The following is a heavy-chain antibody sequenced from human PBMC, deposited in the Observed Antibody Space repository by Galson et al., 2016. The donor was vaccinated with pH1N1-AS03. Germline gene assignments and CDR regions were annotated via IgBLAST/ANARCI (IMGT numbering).Heavy chain of an antibody. D-gene: IGHD4-17*01. CDR1: GDSVLSDSAA. CDR3: VRDIYGDPLGE. V-gene: IGHV6-1*01. J-gene: IGHJ4*02. Sequence: CAISGDSVLSDSAAWNWVRQSPSRGLEWLGRTYLRSTWYHDYAESMKSRIIINADTSKNQFSLQLNSVTPVDTAVYYCVRDIYGDPLGEWGQGTLVTVSS. CDR2: TYLRSTWYH.